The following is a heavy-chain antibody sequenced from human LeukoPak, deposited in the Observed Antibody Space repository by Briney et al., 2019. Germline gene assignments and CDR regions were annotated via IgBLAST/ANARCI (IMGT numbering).Heavy chain of an antibody. CDR1: GFNFSSYG. Sequence: GGSLRLSCAASGFNFSSYGMHWVRQAPGKGLVWVSRINSDGGSTTYADSVNGRFTISRDNAKNTLYLQMNSLRAEDTALYYCARSFRSSGCEYFVYWGQGTLVTVSS. CDR2: INSDGGST. J-gene: IGHJ4*02. D-gene: IGHD3-10*01. V-gene: IGHV3-74*01. CDR3: ARSFRSSGCEYFVY.